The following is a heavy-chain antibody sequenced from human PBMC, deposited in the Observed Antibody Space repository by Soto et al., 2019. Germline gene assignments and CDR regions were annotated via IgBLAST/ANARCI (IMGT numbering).Heavy chain of an antibody. D-gene: IGHD2-2*01. Sequence: QVQLVQSGAEVKKPGSSVKVSCKASGGTFSSYAISWVRQAPGQGLEWMGGIIPIFGTANYAQKFQGRVTITADKSGSIAYMVLSSLRSEDTAVYYCARGKEVVQAAMGDVPVGFYYYGMVVWCRGTKVTVSS. CDR2: IIPIFGTA. V-gene: IGHV1-69*06. CDR3: ARGKEVVQAAMGDVPVGFYYYGMVV. J-gene: IGHJ6*02. CDR1: GGTFSSYA.